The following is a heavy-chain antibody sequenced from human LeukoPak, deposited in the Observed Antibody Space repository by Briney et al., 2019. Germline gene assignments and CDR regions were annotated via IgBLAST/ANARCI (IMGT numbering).Heavy chain of an antibody. CDR3: ARFSGYCSSTSCTPGD. J-gene: IGHJ4*02. Sequence: GGSLRLSCAASGFTFSSHSMKWVRQAPGKGLEWGSSIRSSSSYIYYADSVKGRFTISRDNAKNSLYLQMNSLRAEDTAVYYCARFSGYCSSTSCTPGDWGQGTLVTVSS. CDR2: IRSSSSYI. CDR1: GFTFSSHS. V-gene: IGHV3-21*01. D-gene: IGHD2-2*01.